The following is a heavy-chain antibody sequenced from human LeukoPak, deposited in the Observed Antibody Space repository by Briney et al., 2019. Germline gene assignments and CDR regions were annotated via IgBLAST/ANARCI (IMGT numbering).Heavy chain of an antibody. CDR3: ARAHRGVSKAGTKTIEQRAFDI. D-gene: IGHD6-13*01. CDR1: GGSFSGYY. V-gene: IGHV4-34*01. Sequence: SETLSLTCAVYGGSFSGYYWSWIRQPPGKGLEWIGEINHSGNTNYNPSLKSRVTISVDTSKNQFSLKLSSVTAADTAVYYCARAHRGVSKAGTKTIEQRAFDIWGQGTMVTVSS. CDR2: INHSGNT. J-gene: IGHJ3*02.